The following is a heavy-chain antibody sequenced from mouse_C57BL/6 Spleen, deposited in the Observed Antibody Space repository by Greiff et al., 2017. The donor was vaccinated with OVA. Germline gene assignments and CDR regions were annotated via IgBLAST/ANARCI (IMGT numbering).Heavy chain of an antibody. V-gene: IGHV5-6*01. D-gene: IGHD1-1*01. CDR1: GFTFSSYG. Sequence: EVQVVESGGDLVKPGGSLKLSCAASGFTFSSYGMSCVRQTPDKRLEWVATISSGGSYTYYPDSVKGRFTISRDNAKNTLYLQMSSLKSEDTAMDYCARHSFITTVVACYVDYWGQGTTLTVSS. CDR2: ISSGGSYT. J-gene: IGHJ2*01. CDR3: ARHSFITTVVACYVDY.